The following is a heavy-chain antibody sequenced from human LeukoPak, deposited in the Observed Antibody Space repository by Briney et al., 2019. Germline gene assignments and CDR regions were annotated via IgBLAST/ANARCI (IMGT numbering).Heavy chain of an antibody. Sequence: PGGSLRLSCAASGFTFTTYAMSWVRQAPGKGLEWVSTISDSGASTYYADSVKGRFTISRDNSKNTVYLQMNSLRSEDTAVYYCARVAAGYCSGGSCYSGYYFDYWGQGTLVTVSS. J-gene: IGHJ4*02. CDR1: GFTFTTYA. CDR3: ARVAAGYCSGGSCYSGYYFDY. D-gene: IGHD2-15*01. V-gene: IGHV3-23*01. CDR2: ISDSGAST.